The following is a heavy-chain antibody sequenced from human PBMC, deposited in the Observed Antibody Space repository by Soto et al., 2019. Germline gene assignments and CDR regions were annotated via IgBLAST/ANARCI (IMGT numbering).Heavy chain of an antibody. Sequence: EVQLVESGGDLVQPGGSLRLSCAASGFTFSSYDMHWVRQAAGKGLEWVSAIGTAGDPYYTDSAKGRFTISRENAQNSLLLQMKSLRAGDTAVYYGARGSFGAGSFRAYMDVWGRGTTVTVSS. CDR3: ARGSFGAGSFRAYMDV. D-gene: IGHD3-10*01. J-gene: IGHJ6*03. CDR2: IGTAGDP. CDR1: GFTFSSYD. V-gene: IGHV3-13*05.